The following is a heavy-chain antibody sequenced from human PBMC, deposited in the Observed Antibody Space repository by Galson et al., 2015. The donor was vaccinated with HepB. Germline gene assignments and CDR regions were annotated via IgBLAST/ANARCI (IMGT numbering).Heavy chain of an antibody. J-gene: IGHJ4*02. D-gene: IGHD2-15*01. CDR1: GFTFSSYE. CDR3: ARARGYCSGGSCYYFDY. V-gene: IGHV3-48*03. Sequence: SLRLSCAASGFTFSSYETNWVRQAPGKGLEWVSYISSSGSTIYYADSVKGRFTISRDNAKNSLYLQMNSLRAEDTAVYYCARARGYCSGGSCYYFDYWGQGTLVTVSS. CDR2: ISSSGSTI.